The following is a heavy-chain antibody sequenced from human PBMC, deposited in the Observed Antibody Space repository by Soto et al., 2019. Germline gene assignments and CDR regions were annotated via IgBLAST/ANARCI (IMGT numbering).Heavy chain of an antibody. J-gene: IGHJ6*03. V-gene: IGHV3-30*18. CDR3: AKTSGGCSSTTCYDPQHYHNYYMDV. Sequence: GGSLRLSCAASGFSFSSYGMYWVRQAPGKGLEWVAVVSDDGAAKYYADSVKGRFTISRDNSKNTLYLQINSLRPEDTAVYYCAKTSGGCSSTTCYDPQHYHNYYMDVWGKGTSVTVSS. CDR2: VSDDGAAK. CDR1: GFSFSSYG. D-gene: IGHD2-2*01.